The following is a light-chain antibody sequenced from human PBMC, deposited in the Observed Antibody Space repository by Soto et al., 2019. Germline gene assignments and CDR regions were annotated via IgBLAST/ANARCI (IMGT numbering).Light chain of an antibody. CDR2: EVS. J-gene: IGLJ2*01. Sequence: QSALTQPASVSGSPGQSINISCNGTNNDIGGYNFVSWYRQHPGEAPKLIISEVSDRPSGVSTRFSGAKSGNTASLTISGLQTEDEADYYCSSYTGSATLVVFGGGTKLTVL. V-gene: IGLV2-14*01. CDR1: NNDIGGYNF. CDR3: SSYTGSATLVV.